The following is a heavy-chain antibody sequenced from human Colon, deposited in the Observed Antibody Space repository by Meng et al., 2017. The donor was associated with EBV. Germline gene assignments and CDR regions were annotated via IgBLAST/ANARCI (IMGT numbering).Heavy chain of an antibody. D-gene: IGHD1-26*01. CDR2: IFHSGNT. J-gene: IGHJ4*02. V-gene: IGHV4-39*07. Sequence: QLHLQESGPGLVKPSEPLSPTCTVSGGSITSNSYYWGWIRQPPGKGLEWIASIFHSGNTYYNPSLKSRVTISVDTSKNQISLKLNSVTATDTAVYYCASPNSGRFYYLDYWGQGTLVTVSS. CDR1: GGSITSNSYY. CDR3: ASPNSGRFYYLDY.